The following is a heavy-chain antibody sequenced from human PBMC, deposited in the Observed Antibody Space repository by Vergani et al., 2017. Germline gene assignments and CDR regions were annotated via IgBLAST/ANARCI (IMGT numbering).Heavy chain of an antibody. CDR1: GYTFTSYY. J-gene: IGHJ4*02. CDR3: AGDMAYYDILTGDFDY. D-gene: IGHD3-9*01. V-gene: IGHV1-46*01. Sequence: QVQLVQSGAEVKKPGASVKVSCKASGYTFTSYYMHWVRQAPGQGLEWMGIINPSGGSTSYAQKFQGRVTISVDTSKNQFSLKLSSVTAADTAVYYCAGDMAYYDILTGDFDYWGQGTLVTVSS. CDR2: INPSGGST.